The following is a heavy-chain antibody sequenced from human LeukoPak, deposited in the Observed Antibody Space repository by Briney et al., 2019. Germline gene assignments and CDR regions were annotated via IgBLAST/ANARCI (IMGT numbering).Heavy chain of an antibody. V-gene: IGHV4-39*01. D-gene: IGHD3-22*01. CDR3: ARHFHDSSGTLFDC. J-gene: IGHJ4*02. CDR1: GGSISSGDYY. CDR2: IYYSGST. Sequence: PSQTLSLTCTVSGGSISSGDYYWSWIPQPPGKGLEWIGSIYYSGSTYHNPSLKSRVTISVDTSKNQFSLKLSSVTAADTAVYYCARHFHDSSGTLFDCWGQGTLVTVSS.